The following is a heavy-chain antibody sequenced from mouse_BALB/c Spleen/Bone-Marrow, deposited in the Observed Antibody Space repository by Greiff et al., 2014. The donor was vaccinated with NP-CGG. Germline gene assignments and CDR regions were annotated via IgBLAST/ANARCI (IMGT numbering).Heavy chain of an antibody. V-gene: IGHV2-9*02. D-gene: IGHD1-1*02. CDR3: ARDGVYGSHYYAMDY. Sequence: QVQLKESGPGLVAPSQSLSITCTVSGFSLTSYGVHWVRQPPGKGLEWLGVIWAGGSTNYNSALMSRLSISKDNSKSQVFLTMNSLQTDDTAMYYCARDGVYGSHYYAMDYWGQGTSVTVSS. CDR1: GFSLTSYG. J-gene: IGHJ4*01. CDR2: IWAGGST.